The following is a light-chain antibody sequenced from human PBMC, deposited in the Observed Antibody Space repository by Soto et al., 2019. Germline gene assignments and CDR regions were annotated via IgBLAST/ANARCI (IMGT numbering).Light chain of an antibody. Sequence: GDRVTITCRASQSISSWLAWYQQKPGKAPKLLIYAASSLESGVPSRFSGSGSGTEFTLTISSLQPDDFATYYCQHYTLYPWTFGQGTKVEIQ. CDR3: QHYTLYPWT. V-gene: IGKV1-5*01. J-gene: IGKJ1*01. CDR2: AAS. CDR1: QSISSW.